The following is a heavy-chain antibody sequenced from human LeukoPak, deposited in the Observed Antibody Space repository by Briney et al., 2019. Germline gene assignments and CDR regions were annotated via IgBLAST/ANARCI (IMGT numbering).Heavy chain of an antibody. V-gene: IGHV1-2*02. CDR1: GYTFTGYY. Sequence: ASVKVSCKASGYTFTGYYIHWVRQAPGQGLEWMGWINPNSGGTNYAQKFEGRVTMTRDTSISTAYMELSRLRSDDTAVYYCARAGYCGGDCYSLWGQGTLVTVSS. J-gene: IGHJ4*02. CDR3: ARAGYCGGDCYSL. D-gene: IGHD2-21*02. CDR2: INPNSGGT.